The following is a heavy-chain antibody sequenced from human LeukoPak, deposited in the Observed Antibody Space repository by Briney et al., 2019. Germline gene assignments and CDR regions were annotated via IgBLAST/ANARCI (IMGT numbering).Heavy chain of an antibody. CDR1: GFTFSSYA. V-gene: IGHV3-23*01. CDR3: AKGLSSSWFDTSYYYGMDV. D-gene: IGHD6-13*01. Sequence: GGSLRLSCAASGFTFSSYAMSWVRQAPGKGLEWVSAISGSGGSTYYADSVKGRFTISRDNSKNTLYLQMNSLRAEDTAVYYCAKGLSSSWFDTSYYYGMDVWGQGTTVTVSS. J-gene: IGHJ6*02. CDR2: ISGSGGST.